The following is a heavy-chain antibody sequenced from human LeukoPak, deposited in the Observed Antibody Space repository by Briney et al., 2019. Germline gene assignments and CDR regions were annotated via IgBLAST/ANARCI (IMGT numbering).Heavy chain of an antibody. J-gene: IGHJ6*03. CDR1: GFTFSSYA. V-gene: IGHV3-23*01. Sequence: PGGSLRLSCAASGFTFSSYAMSWVRQAPGKGLEWVSAISGSGGSTYCADSVKGRFTISRDNSKNTLYLQMNSLRAEDTAVYYCAKASYSSRSPYYYYMDVWGKGTTVTVSS. D-gene: IGHD6-19*01. CDR3: AKASYSSRSPYYYYMDV. CDR2: ISGSGGST.